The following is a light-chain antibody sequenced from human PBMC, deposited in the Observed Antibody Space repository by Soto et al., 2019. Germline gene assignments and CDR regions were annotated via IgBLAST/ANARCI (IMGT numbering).Light chain of an antibody. J-gene: IGKJ1*01. CDR1: QSISVS. V-gene: IGKV3D-15*01. Sequence: EIVMTQSPATLSASPGGGATLSCRASQSISVSLAWYQQKPGLPPRLLVYDASTRATGIPARFSGSGSGTEFTLTISSLQSEDFAVYYCQQYNNWPRWTFGQGTKVEIK. CDR2: DAS. CDR3: QQYNNWPRWT.